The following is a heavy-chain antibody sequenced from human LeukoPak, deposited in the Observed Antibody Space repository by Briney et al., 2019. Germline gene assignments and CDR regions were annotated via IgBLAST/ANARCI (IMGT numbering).Heavy chain of an antibody. CDR3: ARGALDTKTRFDS. J-gene: IGHJ4*02. CDR2: IYYSGST. Sequence: SSVTLSLTCTVSGGSISGYYWSWIPQPPGKGREWIGYIYYSGSTKYNPSLKSRVTISVDASNNQFSLRLSSLTAADTAVYYCARGALDTKTRFDSWGQGALVTVSS. V-gene: IGHV4-59*01. CDR1: GGSISGYY. D-gene: IGHD5-18*01.